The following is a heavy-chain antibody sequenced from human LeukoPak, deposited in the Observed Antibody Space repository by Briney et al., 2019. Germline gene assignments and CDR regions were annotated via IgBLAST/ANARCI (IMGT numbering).Heavy chain of an antibody. V-gene: IGHV4-39*01. Sequence: SETLSLTCIVSGGSISSSSCYWAWIRQPPGKGLEWMGSIYDSGSTYFNPSLKSRVTISVDTSKNQFSLKLSSVTAADTAVYYCARHYGDYVSPFDYWGQGTLVTVSS. CDR2: IYDSGST. J-gene: IGHJ4*02. CDR1: GGSISSSSCY. CDR3: ARHYGDYVSPFDY. D-gene: IGHD4-17*01.